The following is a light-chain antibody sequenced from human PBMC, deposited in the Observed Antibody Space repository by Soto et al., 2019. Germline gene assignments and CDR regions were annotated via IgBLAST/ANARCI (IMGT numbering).Light chain of an antibody. V-gene: IGKV1-5*01. CDR2: DAS. CDR3: QQYNSYPPWT. J-gene: IGKJ1*01. CDR1: QSISSW. Sequence: DIQMTQSPSTLSASVGDRVTITCRASQSISSWLAWYQQKPGKAPKLLIYDASSLESGVPSRFSGSGSGTAVTLTISSLQPDDFATYYCQQYNSYPPWTFGQGTKVEIK.